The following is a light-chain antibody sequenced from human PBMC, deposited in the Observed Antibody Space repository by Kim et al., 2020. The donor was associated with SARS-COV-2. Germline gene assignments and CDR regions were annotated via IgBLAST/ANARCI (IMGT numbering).Light chain of an antibody. CDR1: NIGTKT. CDR2: YDT. J-gene: IGLJ3*02. Sequence: SYELTQPPSVSVAPGKTASITCGGDNIGTKTVHWYQHKPGQAPVLVIYYDTDRPSGIPERFSGSNSGNTATLTISRVEAGDEADYCCQVWDSSSDHPVFGGGTQLTVL. CDR3: QVWDSSSDHPV. V-gene: IGLV3-21*04.